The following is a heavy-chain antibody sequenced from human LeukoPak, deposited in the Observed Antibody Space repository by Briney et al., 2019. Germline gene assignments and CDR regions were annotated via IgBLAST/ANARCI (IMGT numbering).Heavy chain of an antibody. CDR2: IYYSGST. Sequence: SETLSLTCTVSGDSISSYYWTWIRQSPGKGLEWIGYIYYSGSTNYNPSLESRVTISLNTSKSQFSLKLSSVTAADTAVYYCARALTYRTNWFDPWGQGTLVTVSS. V-gene: IGHV4-59*01. CDR3: ARALTYRTNWFDP. CDR1: GDSISSYY. J-gene: IGHJ5*02. D-gene: IGHD1-14*01.